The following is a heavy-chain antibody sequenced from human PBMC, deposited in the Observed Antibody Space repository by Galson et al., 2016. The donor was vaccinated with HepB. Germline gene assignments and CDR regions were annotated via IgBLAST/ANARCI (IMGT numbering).Heavy chain of an antibody. Sequence: SVKVSCKASGYTFTTYGINWVRQAPGQGLEWMGWISSYTGYTDYAQNLQGRVTMTTDTSTSTAYMELMSLRSDDTAVYYCARDTDHYYGMDVWGQGTTVSVSS. CDR2: ISSYTGYT. V-gene: IGHV1-18*01. CDR1: GYTFTTYG. CDR3: ARDTDHYYGMDV. J-gene: IGHJ6*02.